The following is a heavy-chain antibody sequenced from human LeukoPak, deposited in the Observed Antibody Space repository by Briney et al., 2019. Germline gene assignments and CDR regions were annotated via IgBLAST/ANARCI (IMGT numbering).Heavy chain of an antibody. CDR1: GGSISSYY. CDR3: ASGIAEDYFDY. CDR2: IYYSGST. Sequence: PSETLSLTCTVSGGSISSYYWSWIRQPPGKGLEWIGSIYYSGSTYYNPSLKSRVTISVDTSKNQFSLKLSSVTAADTAVYYCASGIAEDYFDYWGQGTLVTVSS. V-gene: IGHV4-39*01. J-gene: IGHJ4*02. D-gene: IGHD6-13*01.